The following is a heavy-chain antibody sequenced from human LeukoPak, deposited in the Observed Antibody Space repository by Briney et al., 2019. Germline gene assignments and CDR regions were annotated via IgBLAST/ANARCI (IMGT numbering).Heavy chain of an antibody. D-gene: IGHD3-16*01. CDR1: GFTFSNNA. CDR3: ARDWGY. CDR2: ISGSGGST. J-gene: IGHJ4*02. V-gene: IGHV3-23*01. Sequence: GGSLRLSCTASGFTFSNNAMTWVRQAPGKGLEWVSGISGSGGSTYYADFVKGRLTISRDNSKNTLYLQMNSLRAEDTAVYYCARDWGYWGQGTLVTVSS.